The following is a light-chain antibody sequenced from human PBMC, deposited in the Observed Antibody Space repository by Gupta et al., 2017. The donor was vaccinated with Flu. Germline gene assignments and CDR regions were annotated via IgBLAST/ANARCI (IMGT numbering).Light chain of an antibody. Sequence: QSVLTQPPSVSGAPGQRVTITCTGSTSNIGAGYDVHWYQQLPGTAPTLLIYDNNNRPSGVPDRFSGSNSGASASLAITRLQVEDEADYYCQSYDNSRSGWGVFGGGTKLTVL. CDR2: DNN. V-gene: IGLV1-40*01. CDR1: TSNIGAGYD. CDR3: QSYDNSRSGWGV. J-gene: IGLJ3*02.